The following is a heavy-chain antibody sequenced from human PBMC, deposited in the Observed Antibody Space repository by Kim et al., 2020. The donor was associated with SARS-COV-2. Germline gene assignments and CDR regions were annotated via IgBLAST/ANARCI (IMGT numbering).Heavy chain of an antibody. CDR3: ATAGSGSSGWFDP. V-gene: IGHV1-69*04. Sequence: SVKVSCKASGGTFSSYAISWVRQAPGQGLEWMGRIIPILGIANYAQKFQGRVTITADKSTSTAYMELSSLRSEDTAVYYCATAGSGSSGWFDPWGQGTLVTVSS. J-gene: IGHJ5*02. CDR2: IIPILGIA. CDR1: GGTFSSYA. D-gene: IGHD3-10*01.